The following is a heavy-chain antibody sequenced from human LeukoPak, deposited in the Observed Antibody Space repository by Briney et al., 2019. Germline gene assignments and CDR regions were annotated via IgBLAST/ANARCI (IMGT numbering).Heavy chain of an antibody. D-gene: IGHD5-24*01. CDR2: ISGSDGST. J-gene: IGHJ3*02. V-gene: IGHV3-23*01. Sequence: PGGSLRLSCAASGFTFSSYAMSWVRQAPGKGLEWVSGISGSDGSTNYADSVKGRFTISRENSKNTLYLQMNSLKASDTAIYYCARREPTNADAFDIWGQGTVVTISS. CDR1: GFTFSSYA. CDR3: ARREPTNADAFDI.